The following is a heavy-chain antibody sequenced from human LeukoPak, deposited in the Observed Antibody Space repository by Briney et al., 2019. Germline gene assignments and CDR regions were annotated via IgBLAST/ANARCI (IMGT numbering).Heavy chain of an antibody. CDR2: IYISGTT. Sequence: TSETLSLTCTVSGGSISGYYWSWVRQTAGKGLEWIGRIYISGTTNYNPSLKSRVTMSLDTSKNQLSLRLTSVTAADTAVYYCARDEARTGYIHYWGQGTLITVSS. CDR1: GGSISGYY. V-gene: IGHV4-4*07. D-gene: IGHD3-9*01. J-gene: IGHJ4*02. CDR3: ARDEARTGYIHY.